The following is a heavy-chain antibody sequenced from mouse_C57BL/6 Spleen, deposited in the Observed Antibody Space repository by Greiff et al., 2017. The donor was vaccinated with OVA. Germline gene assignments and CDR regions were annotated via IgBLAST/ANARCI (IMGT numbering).Heavy chain of an antibody. Sequence: QVQLQQPGAELVKPGASVKLSCKASGYTFTSYWMQWVKQRPGQGLEWIGEIDPSDSYTNYNQKFKGKATLTVDTSSSTAYMQLSSLTSEDSAVYYCQIYYDYRAYWGQGTLVTVSA. CDR2: IDPSDSYT. CDR3: QIYYDYRAY. J-gene: IGHJ3*01. V-gene: IGHV1-50*01. CDR1: GYTFTSYW. D-gene: IGHD2-4*01.